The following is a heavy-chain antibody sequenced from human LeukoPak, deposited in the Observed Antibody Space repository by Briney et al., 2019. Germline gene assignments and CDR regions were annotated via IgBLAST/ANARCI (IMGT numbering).Heavy chain of an antibody. CDR2: IASDRSST. J-gene: IGHJ4*02. CDR1: GFTFSSYW. Sequence: GGSLRLSCAASGFTFSSYWMNWVRQAPGKGLVWVSRIASDRSSTTYADSVKGRFSISRDNAKNTLYLQMNSLRAEDTAVYYCALELVQGPPSEWGQGTLVTVSS. V-gene: IGHV3-74*01. D-gene: IGHD6-6*01. CDR3: ALELVQGPPSE.